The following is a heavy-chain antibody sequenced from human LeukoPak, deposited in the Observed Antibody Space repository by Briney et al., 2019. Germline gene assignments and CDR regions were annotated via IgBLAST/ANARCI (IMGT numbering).Heavy chain of an antibody. CDR3: AKDLLRAYDFWRGYSS. D-gene: IGHD3-3*01. CDR1: GFTFSSYA. J-gene: IGHJ5*02. V-gene: IGHV3-23*01. CDR2: ISGSGGST. Sequence: GGSLRLSCAASGFTFSSYAMSWVRQAPGKWLEWVSAISGSGGSTYYADSVKGRFTISRDNSKNTLYLQMNSLRAEDTAVYYCAKDLLRAYDFWRGYSSWGQGTLVTVSS.